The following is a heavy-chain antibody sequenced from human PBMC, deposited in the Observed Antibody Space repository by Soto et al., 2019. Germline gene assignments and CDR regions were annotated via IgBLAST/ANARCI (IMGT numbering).Heavy chain of an antibody. V-gene: IGHV4-59*08. D-gene: IGHD3-10*01. CDR1: GGSISSYY. CDR3: ARLPLYGSGSYTAYYYYMDV. Sequence: SETLSLTCTVSGGSISSYYWSWIRQPPGKGLEWIGYIYYSGSTNYNPSLKSRVTISVDTSKNQFSLKLSSVTAADTAVYYCARLPLYGSGSYTAYYYYMDVWGKGTTVTSP. CDR2: IYYSGST. J-gene: IGHJ6*03.